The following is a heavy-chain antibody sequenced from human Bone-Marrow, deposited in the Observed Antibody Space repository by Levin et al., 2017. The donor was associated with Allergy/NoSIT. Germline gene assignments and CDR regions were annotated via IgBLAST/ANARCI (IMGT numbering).Heavy chain of an antibody. D-gene: IGHD4-11*01. CDR3: ARGGEVPSQYYFDY. CDR1: GESFRGYF. V-gene: IGHV4-34*01. CDR2: INFNGIT. Sequence: SQTLSLTCAVNGESFRGYFWTWIRQSPGEGLEWIGQINFNGITTYNPSLKSRVIISVDPTKKQFSLKLNYLTAADTAVYFCARGGEVPSQYYFDYWGQGTRVTVSS. J-gene: IGHJ4*02.